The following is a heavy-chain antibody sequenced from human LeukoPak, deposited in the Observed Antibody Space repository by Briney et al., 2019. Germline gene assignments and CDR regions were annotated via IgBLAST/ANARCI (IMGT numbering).Heavy chain of an antibody. Sequence: NPSETLSLTCTVSGGSISSGGYYWNWIRQPPGKGLEWIGSIYYSGSTYYNPSLKSRVTISVDTSRNQFSLKLGSVTAADTAVYYCARGPSEDTAMVIGDWYFDLWGRGTLVTVSS. CDR2: IYYSGST. V-gene: IGHV4-39*01. CDR1: GGSISSGGYY. CDR3: ARGPSEDTAMVIGDWYFDL. J-gene: IGHJ2*01. D-gene: IGHD5-18*01.